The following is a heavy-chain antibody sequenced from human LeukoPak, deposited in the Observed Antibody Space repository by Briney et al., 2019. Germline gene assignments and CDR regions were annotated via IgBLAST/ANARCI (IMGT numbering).Heavy chain of an antibody. Sequence: GRSLRLSCAASGFTVSSNYMSWVRQAPGKGLEWVSVIYSGGSTYYADSVKGRFTISRDNSKNTLYLQMNSLRAEDTAVYYCAKDGLIAGDLDAFDIWGQGTMVTVSS. CDR3: AKDGLIAGDLDAFDI. CDR1: GFTVSSNY. J-gene: IGHJ3*02. D-gene: IGHD7-27*01. CDR2: IYSGGST. V-gene: IGHV3-53*01.